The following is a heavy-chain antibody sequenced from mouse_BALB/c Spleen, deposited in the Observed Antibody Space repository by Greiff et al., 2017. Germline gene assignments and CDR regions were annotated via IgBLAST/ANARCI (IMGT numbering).Heavy chain of an antibody. V-gene: IGHV1S137*01. CDR1: GYTFTDYA. CDR2: ISTYYGDA. CDR3: ARDGNYAFAY. J-gene: IGHJ3*01. Sequence: VKLVESGAELVRPGVSVKISCKGSGYTFTDYAMHWVKQSHAKSLEWIGVISTYYGDASYNQKFKGKATMTVDKSSSTAYMELARLTSEDSAIYYCARDGNYAFAYWGQGTLVTVSA. D-gene: IGHD2-1*01.